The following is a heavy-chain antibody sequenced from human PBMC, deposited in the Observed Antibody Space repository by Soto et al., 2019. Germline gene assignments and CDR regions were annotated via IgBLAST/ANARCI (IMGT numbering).Heavy chain of an antibody. CDR1: ADTFNSYS. CDR2: ITPVFGSA. V-gene: IGHV1-69*01. CDR3: ARSLEGTTVTNWFDP. Sequence: QVQLVQSGAEVKKPGSSVKVSCKASADTFNSYSLSWLRQAPGQRLEWMGGITPVFGSADYAQTFEDRLTITADVSTNTIYMELSSLRSDDTAVYYCARSLEGTTVTNWFDPWGQGALVTVSS. D-gene: IGHD4-17*01. J-gene: IGHJ5*02.